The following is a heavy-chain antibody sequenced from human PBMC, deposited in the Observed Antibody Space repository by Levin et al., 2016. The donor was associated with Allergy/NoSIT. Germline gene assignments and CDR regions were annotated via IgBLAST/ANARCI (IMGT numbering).Heavy chain of an antibody. CDR3: TRIPAGYWGDAFDT. J-gene: IGHJ3*02. Sequence: WIRQPPGKGLEWIGYVDYTGSTKYNPSLKSRVAMSVDTSKNQFSLKLSYVTAADTAVYFCTRIPAGYWGDAFDTWGQGTVVTVSS. CDR2: VDYTGST. D-gene: IGHD7-27*01. V-gene: IGHV4-59*01.